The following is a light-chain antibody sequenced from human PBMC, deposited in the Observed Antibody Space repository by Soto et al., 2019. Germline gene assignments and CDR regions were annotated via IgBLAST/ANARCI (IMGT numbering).Light chain of an antibody. Sequence: QSVLTQPASVSGSPGQSITISCTGTSSDIGGYNSVSWYQQHPGKAPKLMIYEVSNRPSGVSNRFSGSKSGDTASLTISGLQAEDEADYYCSSYRSPSTLVFGGGTKLTVL. CDR2: EVS. CDR3: SSYRSPSTLV. V-gene: IGLV2-14*01. CDR1: SSDIGGYNS. J-gene: IGLJ3*02.